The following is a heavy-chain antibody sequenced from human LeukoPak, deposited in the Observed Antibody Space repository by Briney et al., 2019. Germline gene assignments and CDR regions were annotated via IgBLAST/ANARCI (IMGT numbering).Heavy chain of an antibody. Sequence: GGSLRLSCAASGFTFSGYAMSWVRQAPGKGLEWVSVLYSGGSTYYADSVKGRFTISRDNSKNTLYLQMNSLRAEDTAVYYCARAPRMVHFDYWGQGTLVTVSS. J-gene: IGHJ4*02. D-gene: IGHD6-13*01. CDR2: LYSGGST. V-gene: IGHV3-53*01. CDR3: ARAPRMVHFDY. CDR1: GFTFSGYA.